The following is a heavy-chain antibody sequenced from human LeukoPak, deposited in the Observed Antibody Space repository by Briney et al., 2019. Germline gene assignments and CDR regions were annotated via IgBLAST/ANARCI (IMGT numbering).Heavy chain of an antibody. V-gene: IGHV4-59*08. CDR2: IYYTGSI. J-gene: IGHJ3*02. D-gene: IGHD4-23*01. CDR3: ARHYYGGSGAFDI. Sequence: SETLSLTCTVSGGSISSYYWGWIRQPPGKALEWIGYIYYTGSINYNPSLKSRVTMSVDTSKNQFSLKLSSVTAADTAVYYCARHYYGGSGAFDIWGQGTMVTVSS. CDR1: GGSISSYY.